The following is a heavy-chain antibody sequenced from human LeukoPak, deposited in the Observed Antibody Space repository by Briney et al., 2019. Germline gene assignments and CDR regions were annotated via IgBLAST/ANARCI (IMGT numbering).Heavy chain of an antibody. Sequence: ASVKVSCKASGYTFTNYYMHWLRQAPGQGLEWVGVFNPSGGSTSYAQKFQGRVTMTRDTSTSTVYMELSSLRSEDTAVYYCARAGKLMITMVRGALASKKGFDIWGQGTMVTVSS. CDR2: FNPSGGST. V-gene: IGHV1-46*01. CDR1: GYTFTNYY. CDR3: ARAGKLMITMVRGALASKKGFDI. D-gene: IGHD3-10*01. J-gene: IGHJ3*02.